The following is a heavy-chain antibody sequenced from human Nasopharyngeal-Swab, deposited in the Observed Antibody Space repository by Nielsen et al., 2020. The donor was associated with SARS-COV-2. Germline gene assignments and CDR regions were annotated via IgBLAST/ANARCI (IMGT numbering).Heavy chain of an antibody. CDR3: ANHPGSPYYYYYMDV. CDR1: GFTFSSYA. CDR2: ISGSGGST. D-gene: IGHD3-10*01. J-gene: IGHJ6*03. V-gene: IGHV3-23*01. Sequence: GESLKISCAASGFTFSSYAMSWVRQAPGKGLEWVSAISGSGGSTYYADSVKGRFTISRDNSKNTLYLQMNSLRAEDTAVYYCANHPGSPYYYYYMDVWGKGTTVTVSS.